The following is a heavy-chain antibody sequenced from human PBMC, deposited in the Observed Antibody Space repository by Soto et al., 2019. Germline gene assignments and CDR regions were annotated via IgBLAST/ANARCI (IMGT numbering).Heavy chain of an antibody. J-gene: IGHJ5*02. D-gene: IGHD6-13*01. CDR1: GGSISSSSYY. CDR3: ARIRLSWPDPEVWFDP. Sequence: SETRSLTCTVSGGSISSSSYYWGWIRQPPGKGLEWIGSIYYSGSTYYNPSLKSRVTISVDTSKNQFSLKLSSVTAADTAVYYCARIRLSWPDPEVWFDPWGQGTLVTV. V-gene: IGHV4-39*01. CDR2: IYYSGST.